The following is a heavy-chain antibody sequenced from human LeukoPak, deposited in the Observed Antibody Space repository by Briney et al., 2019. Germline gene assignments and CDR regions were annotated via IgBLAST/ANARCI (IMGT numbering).Heavy chain of an antibody. D-gene: IGHD3-16*01. J-gene: IGHJ6*04. Sequence: GESLKISCKGSGYSFTSYWIGWVRQMPGKGLEWMGIVYPGDSDTRYSPSFQGQVTISADKSISTAYLQWSSLKASDTAMYYCARAGYDYYYGMDVWGKGTTVTVSS. CDR1: GYSFTSYW. V-gene: IGHV5-51*01. CDR3: ARAGYDYYYGMDV. CDR2: VYPGDSDT.